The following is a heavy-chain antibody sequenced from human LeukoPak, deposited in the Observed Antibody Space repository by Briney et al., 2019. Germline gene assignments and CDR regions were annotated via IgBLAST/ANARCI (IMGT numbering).Heavy chain of an antibody. D-gene: IGHD1-1*01. V-gene: IGHV4-4*07. J-gene: IGHJ4*02. CDR3: ARDTLLILDGHYDY. CDR1: GGSISNSY. CDR2: IYTSGST. Sequence: PSETLSLTCTVSGGSISNSYWSWIRQPAGKGLEWIGRIYTSGSTNYNPSLKSRVTMSLDTSKNHLSLKLASVTAADTAVYYCARDTLLILDGHYDYWGQGILVTVSS.